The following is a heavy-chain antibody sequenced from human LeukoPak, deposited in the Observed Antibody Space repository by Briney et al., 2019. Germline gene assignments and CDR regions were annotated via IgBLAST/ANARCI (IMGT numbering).Heavy chain of an antibody. J-gene: IGHJ5*02. CDR1: APPPPPPP. CDR2: MNPNSGNT. Sequence: ASVKVSCKASAPPPPPPPPPPPPPATGQGLEWMGWMNPNSGNTGYAQKFQGRVTMPRNTSISTAYMELSSLRSEDTAVYYCARARFAVVVVAAMFPWFDPWGQGTLVTVSS. V-gene: IGHV1-8*02. CDR3: ARARFAVVVVAAMFPWFDP. D-gene: IGHD2-15*01.